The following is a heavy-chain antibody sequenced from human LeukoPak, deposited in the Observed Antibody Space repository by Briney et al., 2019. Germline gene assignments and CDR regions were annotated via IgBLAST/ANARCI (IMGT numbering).Heavy chain of an antibody. V-gene: IGHV3-23*01. CDR2: ISSSGSGGNT. D-gene: IGHD6-6*01. J-gene: IGHJ4*02. CDR3: ARDQTTYSSSLPDY. Sequence: PGGSLRLSCVASGVTLSNYAMSWARQAPGKGLEWVSGISSSGSGGNTYYADSVKGRFTISRDNSKDTLYLQMNSLRAEDTAVYYCARDQTTYSSSLPDYWGQGTLVTVSS. CDR1: GVTLSNYA.